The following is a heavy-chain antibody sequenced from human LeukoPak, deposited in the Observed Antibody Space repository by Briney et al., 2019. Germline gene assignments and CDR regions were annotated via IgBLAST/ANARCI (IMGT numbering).Heavy chain of an antibody. CDR1: GYTFTSYD. D-gene: IGHD5-18*01. J-gene: IGHJ4*02. CDR2: MNPNSGNT. CDR3: AKEVGYTYGPIDH. Sequence: ASVKVSCKASGYTFTSYDINWVRQATGQGLEWMGWMNPNSGNTGYAQKFQGRVTMTRNTSISTAYMELSSLRSEDTAVYYCAKEVGYTYGPIDHWGQGTLVTVSS. V-gene: IGHV1-8*01.